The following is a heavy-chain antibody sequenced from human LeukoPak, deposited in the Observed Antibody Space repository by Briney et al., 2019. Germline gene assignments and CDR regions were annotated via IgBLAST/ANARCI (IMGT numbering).Heavy chain of an antibody. V-gene: IGHV4-34*01. CDR1: GGSFSGYY. CDR2: INHSGST. D-gene: IGHD6-13*01. Sequence: PSETLSLTCAVYGGSFSGYYWSWIRQPPGKGLEWIGEINHSGSTNYNPSLKSRVIISVDTSKNQFSLKLSSVTAADTAVYYCARAAPMYSSSWSLDYWGQGTLVTVSS. J-gene: IGHJ4*02. CDR3: ARAAPMYSSSWSLDY.